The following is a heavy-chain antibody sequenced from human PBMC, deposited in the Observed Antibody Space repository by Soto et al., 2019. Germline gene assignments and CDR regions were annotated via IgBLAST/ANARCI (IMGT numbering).Heavy chain of an antibody. J-gene: IGHJ6*01. CDR2: ISYDGSNK. CDR3: ARVDSSGKNYYYYGMDV. V-gene: IGHV3-30-3*01. Sequence: QVQLVESGGGVVQPGRSLRLSCAASGFTFSSYAMHWVRQAPGKGLEWVAVISYDGSNKYYADSVKGRFTISRDNSKNTLYLQMNSLRAEDTAVYSCARVDSSGKNYYYYGMDVW. D-gene: IGHD3-22*01. CDR1: GFTFSSYA.